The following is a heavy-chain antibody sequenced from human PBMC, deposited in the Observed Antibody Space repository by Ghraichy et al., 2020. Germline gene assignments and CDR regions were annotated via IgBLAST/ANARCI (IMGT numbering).Heavy chain of an antibody. J-gene: IGHJ6*03. Sequence: SVKVSCKASGGTFSSYTISWVRQAPGQGLEWMGRIIPILGIANYAQKFQGRVTITADKSTSTAYMELSSLRSEDTAVYYCARDQRIFGVVLYYYMDVWGKGTTVTVSS. D-gene: IGHD3-3*01. CDR3: ARDQRIFGVVLYYYMDV. CDR2: IIPILGIA. V-gene: IGHV1-69*04. CDR1: GGTFSSYT.